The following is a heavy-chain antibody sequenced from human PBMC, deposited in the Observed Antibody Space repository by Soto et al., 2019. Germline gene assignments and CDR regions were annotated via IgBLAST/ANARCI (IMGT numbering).Heavy chain of an antibody. J-gene: IGHJ4*02. Sequence: SGPTLVNPTQTLTLTCTFSGFSLTETGMGVGWIRQPPRKALEWLALIYWDDDKRYSPSLKRGLTISKDASKNQVVLTKTNVDAVDTATYYCANRRSGYFDSWGQGTLVTVSS. CDR2: IYWDDDK. V-gene: IGHV2-5*02. CDR1: GFSLTETGMG. CDR3: ANRRSGYFDS.